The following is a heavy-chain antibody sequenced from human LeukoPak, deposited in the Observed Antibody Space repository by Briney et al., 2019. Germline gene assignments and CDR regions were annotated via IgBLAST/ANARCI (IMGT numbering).Heavy chain of an antibody. Sequence: SETLSLTCAVYGGSLSGYYWSWIRQPPGKGLEWIGEINHSGSTNYNPSLKSRVTISVDTSKNQFSLKLSSVTAADTAVYYCARSSSGWYGDYWGQGTLVTVSS. J-gene: IGHJ4*02. CDR3: ARSSSGWYGDY. D-gene: IGHD6-19*01. CDR2: INHSGST. V-gene: IGHV4-34*01. CDR1: GGSLSGYY.